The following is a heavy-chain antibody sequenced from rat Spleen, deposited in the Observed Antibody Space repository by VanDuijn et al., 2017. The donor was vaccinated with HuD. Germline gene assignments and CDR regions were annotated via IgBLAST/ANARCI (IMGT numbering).Heavy chain of an antibody. Sequence: EVQLVESGGGLVQPGRSLKLSCAASGFTFSNYGMAWVRQAPTKGLEWVATISYDGSSTYYRDSVKGRFTISRDNAKSTLYLQMDSLRSEDTATYYCDTSHRDSYAHVGYFDYWGQGVMVTVSS. CDR2: ISYDGSST. CDR1: GFTFSNYG. D-gene: IGHD1-12*01. J-gene: IGHJ2*01. V-gene: IGHV5-29*01. CDR3: DTSHRDSYAHVGYFDY.